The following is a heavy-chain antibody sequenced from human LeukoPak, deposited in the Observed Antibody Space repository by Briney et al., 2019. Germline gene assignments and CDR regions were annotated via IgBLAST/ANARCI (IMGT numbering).Heavy chain of an antibody. CDR2: INTDGTST. CDR3: AKDRNEGFWSGYSSNY. V-gene: IGHV3-74*01. D-gene: IGHD3-3*01. CDR1: GFTFSSYW. Sequence: GGSLRLSCAASGFTFSSYWFHWVRQAPGKGLVWVSRINTDGTSTSYADSVKGRFTISRDNSKNTLYLQMNSLRAEDTAVYYCAKDRNEGFWSGYSSNYWGQGTLVTVSS. J-gene: IGHJ4*02.